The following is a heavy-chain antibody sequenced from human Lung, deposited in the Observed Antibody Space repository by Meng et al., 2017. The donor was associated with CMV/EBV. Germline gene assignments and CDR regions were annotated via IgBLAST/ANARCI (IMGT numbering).Heavy chain of an antibody. D-gene: IGHD2-2*01. J-gene: IGHJ5*02. CDR3: ARVDCSSTSCYLLDGWFDP. CDR1: GYTFTGYY. V-gene: IGHV1-2*02. Sequence: ASVXVSXKASGYTFTGYYMHWVRQAPGQGLEWMGWINPNSGGTNYAQKFQGRVTMTRDTSISTAYMELSRLRSDDTAVYYCARVDCSSTSCYLLDGWFDPWXQGTLVTVSS. CDR2: INPNSGGT.